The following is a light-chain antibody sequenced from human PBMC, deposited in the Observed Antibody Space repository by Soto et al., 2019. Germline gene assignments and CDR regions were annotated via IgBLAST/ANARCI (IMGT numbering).Light chain of an antibody. CDR2: GAS. V-gene: IGKV3-20*01. Sequence: EIVLTQSPGTLSLSPGERATLSCRASQSVSSIYLAWYQQKPGQAPRLVIYGASSRATGIPDRFSGSGSGTDFTLTNSRLEPEDYAVYYCQQYGSSRWTVGQGTKVGIK. CDR3: QQYGSSRWT. J-gene: IGKJ1*01. CDR1: QSVSSIY.